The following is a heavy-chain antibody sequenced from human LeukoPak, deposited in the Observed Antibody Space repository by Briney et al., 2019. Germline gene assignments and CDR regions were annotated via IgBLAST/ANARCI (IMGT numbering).Heavy chain of an antibody. CDR3: ARVREYQLLYNWFDP. D-gene: IGHD2-2*02. Sequence: SQTLSLTCTVSGGSISSGSYYWRWIRQPAGTGLEWIGRIYTSGSTNYNPSLKSRVTISVDTSKNQFSLKLSSVTAADTAVYYCARVREYQLLYNWFDPWGQGTLVTVSS. V-gene: IGHV4-61*02. CDR1: GGSISSGSYY. J-gene: IGHJ5*02. CDR2: IYTSGST.